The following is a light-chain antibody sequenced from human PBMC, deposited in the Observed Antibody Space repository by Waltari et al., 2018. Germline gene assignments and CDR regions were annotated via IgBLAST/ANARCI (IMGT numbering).Light chain of an antibody. CDR1: TSDVGGYYS. V-gene: IGLV2-11*01. Sequence: QSALTQPPSVSGSPEQSVTISCTGSTSDVGGYYSVSWYQQHPGKAPKIIILDVNQRPAGVPDRFSGSKSGNTASLTISGLRPEDEADYHCCSYAGVHTFWLFGGGTKLTVL. CDR3: CSYAGVHTFWL. J-gene: IGLJ3*02. CDR2: DVN.